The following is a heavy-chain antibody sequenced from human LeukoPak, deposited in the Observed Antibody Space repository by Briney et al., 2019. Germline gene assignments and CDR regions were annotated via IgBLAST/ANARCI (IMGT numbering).Heavy chain of an antibody. CDR3: ARRTWEWGFFDY. Sequence: GGSLRLSCAASDFTFSSYVMGWVRQAPGKGLEWVSAMSGNGGSTYYADSVKGRFTISRDNSKNTLYLQMNSLRAEDTAVYYCARRTWEWGFFDYWGQGTLVTVSS. CDR1: DFTFSSYV. CDR2: MSGNGGST. D-gene: IGHD3-3*01. V-gene: IGHV3-23*01. J-gene: IGHJ4*02.